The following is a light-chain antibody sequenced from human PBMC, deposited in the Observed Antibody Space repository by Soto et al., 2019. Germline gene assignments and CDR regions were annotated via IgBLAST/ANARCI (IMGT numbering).Light chain of an antibody. Sequence: IVLTQSPGTLSLPPGERAALPCRASQSVSRYLAWYHQKPGQAPRLLIYAASSRATGIPDRFSASGSGTAFTLTISRLEPEDFGVYYCQQYGRSPVTFGQGTKVDIK. CDR1: QSVSRY. J-gene: IGKJ1*01. V-gene: IGKV3-20*01. CDR3: QQYGRSPVT. CDR2: AAS.